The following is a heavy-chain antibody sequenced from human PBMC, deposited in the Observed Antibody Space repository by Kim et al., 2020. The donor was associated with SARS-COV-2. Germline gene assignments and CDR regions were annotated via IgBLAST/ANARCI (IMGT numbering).Heavy chain of an antibody. CDR3: ARDKTYAHWYFDL. Sequence: SETLSLTCTVSGGSISSGGYYWSWIRQHPGKGLEWIGYIYYSGSTYYNPSLKSRVTISVDTSKNQFSLKLSSVTAADTAVYYCARDKTYAHWYFDLWGRGTLVTVSS. CDR1: GGSISSGGYY. CDR2: IYYSGST. V-gene: IGHV4-31*03. D-gene: IGHD3-16*01. J-gene: IGHJ2*01.